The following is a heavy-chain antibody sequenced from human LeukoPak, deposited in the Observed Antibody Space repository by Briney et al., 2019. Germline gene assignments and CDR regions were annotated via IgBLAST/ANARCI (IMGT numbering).Heavy chain of an antibody. Sequence: GRSLRLSCAASGFTFSSYGMHWVRQAPGKGLEWVAVISYDGSNKYYADSAKGRFTISRDNSKNTLYLQMNSLRAEDTAVYYCAKDLGVPAATNAFDIWGQGTMVTVSS. CDR1: GFTFSSYG. D-gene: IGHD2-2*01. J-gene: IGHJ3*02. V-gene: IGHV3-30*18. CDR3: AKDLGVPAATNAFDI. CDR2: ISYDGSNK.